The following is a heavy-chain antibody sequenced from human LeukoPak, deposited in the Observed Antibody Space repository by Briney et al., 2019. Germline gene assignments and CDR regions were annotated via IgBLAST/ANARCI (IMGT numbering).Heavy chain of an antibody. CDR1: GCTFTSYG. CDR3: ARVGSRYSGSYYGDY. D-gene: IGHD1-26*01. J-gene: IGHJ4*02. Sequence: GASVKVSCKASGCTFTSYGISWVRQAPGQGLEWMGWISAYNGNTNYAQKLQGRVTMTTDTSTSTAYMELRSLRSDDTAVYYCARVGSRYSGSYYGDYWGQGTLVTVSS. CDR2: ISAYNGNT. V-gene: IGHV1-18*01.